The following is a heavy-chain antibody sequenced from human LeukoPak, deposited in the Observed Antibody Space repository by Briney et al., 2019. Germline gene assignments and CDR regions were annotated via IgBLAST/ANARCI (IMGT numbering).Heavy chain of an antibody. J-gene: IGHJ4*02. V-gene: IGHV1-18*01. CDR3: ARLLTSVTPLDY. D-gene: IGHD4-17*01. CDR2: ISAYKDNT. Sequence: ASVKVSCKTSGYTFTSYGISWVRQAPGQGLEWMGWISAYKDNTNYAQRFQGRITMTTDTSTSTVYMGLRSLRSDDTALYYCARLLTSVTPLDYWGQGTLVTVSS. CDR1: GYTFTSYG.